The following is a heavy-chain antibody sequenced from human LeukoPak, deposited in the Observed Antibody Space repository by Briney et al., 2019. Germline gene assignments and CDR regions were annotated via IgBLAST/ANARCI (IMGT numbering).Heavy chain of an antibody. CDR1: GFTFSSYA. J-gene: IGHJ4*02. CDR2: ISYDGSNK. Sequence: GGSLRLSCAASGFTFSSYAMHWVRQAPGKGLEWVAVISYDGSNKYYADSVKGRFTISRDNSKNTLYLQMNSLRAEDTAVYYCAKMLDDFWSGYYYWGQGTLVTVSS. D-gene: IGHD3-3*01. CDR3: AKMLDDFWSGYYY. V-gene: IGHV3-30-3*02.